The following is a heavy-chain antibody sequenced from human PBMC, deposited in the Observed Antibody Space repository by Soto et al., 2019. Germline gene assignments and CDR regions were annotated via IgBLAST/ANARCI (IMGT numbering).Heavy chain of an antibody. CDR3: ARHLMRDYGMDV. CDR2: IYPSDSDT. Sequence: PGESLKISCKGSGYSFSSYWIAWVRQRPGKGPEWMGSIYPSDSDTRYSPSFQGQVTISADKFFTTAYLQWSSLKASDTAGYYGARHLMRDYGMDVWGQGTTVTVSS. V-gene: IGHV5-51*01. J-gene: IGHJ6*02. CDR1: GYSFSSYW.